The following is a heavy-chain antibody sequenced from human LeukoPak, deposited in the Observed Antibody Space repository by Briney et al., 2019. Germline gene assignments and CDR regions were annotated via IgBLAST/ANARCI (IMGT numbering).Heavy chain of an antibody. CDR2: MHPNSGNT. Sequence: ASVQVSCKASGYTLTSYDINWVRQATGEGVEWMGWMHPNSGNTGYAQKFQGRVTMTRTNTISTAYMEQSSLRSTDTAVYYCARGRGSYRNNWFDPWGQGTLVTVSS. J-gene: IGHJ5*02. CDR1: GYTLTSYD. D-gene: IGHD1-26*01. V-gene: IGHV1-8*01. CDR3: ARGRGSYRNNWFDP.